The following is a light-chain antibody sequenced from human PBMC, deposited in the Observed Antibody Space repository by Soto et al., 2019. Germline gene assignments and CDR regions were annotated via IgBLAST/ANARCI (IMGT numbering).Light chain of an antibody. V-gene: IGLV2-8*01. CDR3: SSYSGGGIYV. J-gene: IGLJ1*01. CDR2: NVN. CDR1: SRDIGGYDF. Sequence: QSVLTQPPSASGSPGQAVTISCTGTSRDIGGYDFVSWYQVRPGEAPQLIIYNVNGRPSGVPRRFSGSKSGNTASLTVSGLQAVDEADYYCSSYSGGGIYVFGTGTKVTVL.